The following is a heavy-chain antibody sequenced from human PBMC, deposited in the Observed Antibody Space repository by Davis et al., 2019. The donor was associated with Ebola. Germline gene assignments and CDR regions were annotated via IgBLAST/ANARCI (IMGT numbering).Heavy chain of an antibody. J-gene: IGHJ4*02. CDR1: GFTVSTYY. V-gene: IGHV3-66*01. Sequence: PGGSLRLSCAASGFTVSTYYINWVRQAPGPGLAWVSVMYADGSTYNADSVKARFTVSRDNSTNTVYLQMNSLRAEDTAAYYCARGSLWGRGTLVIVSS. CDR3: ARGSL. CDR2: MYADGST.